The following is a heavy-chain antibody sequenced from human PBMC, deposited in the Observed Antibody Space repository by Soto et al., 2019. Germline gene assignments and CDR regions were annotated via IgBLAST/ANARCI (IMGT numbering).Heavy chain of an antibody. J-gene: IGHJ6*02. Sequence: QVQLQESGPGLVKPSETLSLTCTISGGPMSNYYCTWFRRPPGQGLEWIGYMGYNGYTRYNPSLRSRVTISLDTSKNQFSLNLSSVTAADTALYYCARQGFGELHGLVDVWGQGTTVTVSS. V-gene: IGHV4-59*08. CDR3: ARQGFGELHGLVDV. CDR2: MGYNGYT. D-gene: IGHD3-10*01. CDR1: GGPMSNYY.